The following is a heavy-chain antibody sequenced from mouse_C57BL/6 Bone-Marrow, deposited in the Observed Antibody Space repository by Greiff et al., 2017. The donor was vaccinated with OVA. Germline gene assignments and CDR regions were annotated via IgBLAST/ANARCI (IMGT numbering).Heavy chain of an antibody. Sequence: VQLQQPGTELVKPGASVKLSCKASGYTFTSYWMHWVKQRPGQGLEWIGNINPSNGGTNYNEKFKSKAKLTVDKSSSPAYMQLSSLTSEDSAVYYCARGGTYYAMDYWGQGTSVTVSS. CDR3: ARGGTYYAMDY. CDR1: GYTFTSYW. CDR2: INPSNGGT. V-gene: IGHV1-53*01. J-gene: IGHJ4*01.